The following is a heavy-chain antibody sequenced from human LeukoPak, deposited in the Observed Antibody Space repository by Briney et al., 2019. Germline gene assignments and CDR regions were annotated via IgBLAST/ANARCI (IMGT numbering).Heavy chain of an antibody. J-gene: IGHJ4*02. CDR2: INPNSGGT. CDR3: ASVYVIAAAGLDY. CDR1: GYTFTGYY. Sequence: ASVKVSCKASGYTFTGYYMHWVRQAPGQGLEWMGWINPNSGGTNYAQKFQGRVTMTRDTSISTAYMELSRLRSDDTAVYYCASVYVIAAAGLDYWGQGTLVTVSS. D-gene: IGHD6-13*01. V-gene: IGHV1-2*02.